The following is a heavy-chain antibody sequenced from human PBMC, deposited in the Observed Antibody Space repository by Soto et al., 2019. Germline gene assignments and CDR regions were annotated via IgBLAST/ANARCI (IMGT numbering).Heavy chain of an antibody. J-gene: IGHJ3*02. Sequence: GGSLRLSCAASGFTFSSYAMSWVRQAPGKGLEWVSAISGSGGSTYYADSVKGRFTISRDNSKNTLYLQMNSLRAEDTAVYYCANDGSGDIVVVVAATPSYFDIWGQGTMVTVSS. CDR1: GFTFSSYA. V-gene: IGHV3-23*01. CDR2: ISGSGGST. CDR3: ANDGSGDIVVVVAATPSYFDI. D-gene: IGHD2-15*01.